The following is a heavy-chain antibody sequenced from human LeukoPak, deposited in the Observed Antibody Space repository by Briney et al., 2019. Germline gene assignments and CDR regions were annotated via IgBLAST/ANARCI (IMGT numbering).Heavy chain of an antibody. Sequence: GGSLRLSCAASGFTFSSYGMHWVRQAPGKGLEWVAVISYDGTNKDYADSVKGRFTISRDNSKNTLYLQMNSLRAEDTAVYYCAKDRVDDYGDYYSGYWGQGTLVTVSS. CDR2: ISYDGTNK. V-gene: IGHV3-30*18. CDR1: GFTFSSYG. D-gene: IGHD4-17*01. J-gene: IGHJ4*02. CDR3: AKDRVDDYGDYYSGY.